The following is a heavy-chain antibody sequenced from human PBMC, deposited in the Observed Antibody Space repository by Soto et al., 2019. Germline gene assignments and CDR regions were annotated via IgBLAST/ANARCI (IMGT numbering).Heavy chain of an antibody. Sequence: QVQLVQSGAEVKKPGSSVKVSCKASGGTFSSYAINWVRQAPGQGLEWMGRIVPMFGIPNFAPKFQGRVTIAADSSTTTAYMELSSLRSEHTAVYYCASGPYTSSSGGYYYYYMDVWGKGTTVTVSS. D-gene: IGHD6-6*01. CDR1: GGTFSSYA. CDR2: IVPMFGIP. CDR3: ASGPYTSSSGGYYYYYMDV. J-gene: IGHJ6*03. V-gene: IGHV1-69*02.